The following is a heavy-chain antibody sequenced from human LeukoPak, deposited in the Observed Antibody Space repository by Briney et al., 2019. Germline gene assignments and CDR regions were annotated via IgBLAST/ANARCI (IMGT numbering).Heavy chain of an antibody. D-gene: IGHD3-10*01. J-gene: IGHJ4*02. CDR1: GGSFSGYY. CDR2: INHGGTT. Sequence: PSETLSLTCAVYGGSFSGYYWSWIRQPPGKGLEWLGEINHGGTTDYNPSLKSRVSMSVGTSENQFSLTLRSVTAADTAVYYCARGSYYYGSGSYYNRPPDYWGQGTLVTVSS. CDR3: ARGSYYYGSGSYYNRPPDY. V-gene: IGHV4-34*01.